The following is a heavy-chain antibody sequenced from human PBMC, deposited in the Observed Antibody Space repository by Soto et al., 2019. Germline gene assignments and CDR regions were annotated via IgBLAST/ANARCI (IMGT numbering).Heavy chain of an antibody. CDR2: ISSSSSYI. D-gene: IGHD2-15*01. CDR3: AREGSIPSGIVVVVAANDY. J-gene: IGHJ4*02. V-gene: IGHV3-21*01. Sequence: GGSLRLSCAASGFTFSSYSMNWVRQAPGKGLEWVSSISSSSSYIYYADSVKGRFTISRDNAKNSLYLHMNSLRAEDTAVYYCAREGSIPSGIVVVVAANDYWGQGTLVTVSS. CDR1: GFTFSSYS.